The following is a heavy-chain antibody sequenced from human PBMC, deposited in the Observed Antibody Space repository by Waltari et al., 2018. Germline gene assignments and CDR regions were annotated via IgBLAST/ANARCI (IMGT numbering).Heavy chain of an antibody. CDR1: GFTFSSYA. Sequence: EVQLLESGGGLVQPGGSLRLSCAASGFTFSSYAMSWVRQAPGKGLEWVSAISGMGGSTYYADSVKGRFTISRDNSKNTLYLQMNSLRAEDTAVYYCAKRSLLELATFDYWGQGTLVTVSS. V-gene: IGHV3-23*01. CDR3: AKRSLLELATFDY. J-gene: IGHJ4*02. D-gene: IGHD1-26*01. CDR2: ISGMGGST.